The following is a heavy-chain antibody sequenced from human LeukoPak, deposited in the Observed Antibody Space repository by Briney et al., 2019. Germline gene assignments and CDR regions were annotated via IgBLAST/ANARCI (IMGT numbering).Heavy chain of an antibody. V-gene: IGHV6-1*01. CDR3: ARDVGYYYDSSGYYFDY. J-gene: IGHJ4*02. Sequence: RSKWYNDYAVSVKSRITINPDTSKNQFSLQLNSVTPEDTAVYYCARDVGYYYDSSGYYFDYWGQGTLVTVSS. CDR2: RSKWYN. D-gene: IGHD3-22*01.